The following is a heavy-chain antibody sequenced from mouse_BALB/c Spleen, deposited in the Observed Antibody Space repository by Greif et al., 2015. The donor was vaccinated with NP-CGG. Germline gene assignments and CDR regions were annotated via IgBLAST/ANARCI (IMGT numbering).Heavy chain of an antibody. CDR2: IDPANGNT. J-gene: IGHJ4*01. CDR1: GFNIKDTY. V-gene: IGHV14-3*02. Sequence: VQLQQSGAELVKPGASVKLSCTASGFNIKDTYMHWVKQRPEQGLEWIGRIDPANGNTKYDPKFQGKATITADTSSNTAYLQLSSLTSEDTAVYYCARYYRYDVDYAMDYWGQGTSVTVSS. CDR3: ARYYRYDVDYAMDY. D-gene: IGHD2-14*01.